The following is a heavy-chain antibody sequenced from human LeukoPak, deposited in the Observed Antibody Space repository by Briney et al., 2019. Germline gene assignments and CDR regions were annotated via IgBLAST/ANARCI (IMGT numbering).Heavy chain of an antibody. CDR3: ARDLSDFWSGFGF. CDR2: IIPIFGTA. CDR1: GGTFSSYA. V-gene: IGHV1-69*05. Sequence: ASVKVSCKASGGTFSSYAISWLRQAPEQGLEWMGRIIPIFGTANYAQKFQGRVTITTDESTSTAYMELSSLRSEDTAVYYCARDLSDFWSGFGFWGQGTLVTVSS. J-gene: IGHJ4*02. D-gene: IGHD3-3*01.